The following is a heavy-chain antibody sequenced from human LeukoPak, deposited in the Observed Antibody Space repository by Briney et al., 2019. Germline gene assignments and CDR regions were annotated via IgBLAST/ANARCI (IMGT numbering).Heavy chain of an antibody. D-gene: IGHD5-24*01. V-gene: IGHV3-30*18. J-gene: IGHJ4*02. CDR2: ISYDGSNK. Sequence: GGSLRLPCAASGFTFSSYGMHWVRQAPGKGLEWVAVISYDGSNKYYADSVKGRFTISRDNSKNTLYLQMNSLRAEDTAVYYCAKGATTGYKDYWGQGTLVTVSS. CDR1: GFTFSSYG. CDR3: AKGATTGYKDY.